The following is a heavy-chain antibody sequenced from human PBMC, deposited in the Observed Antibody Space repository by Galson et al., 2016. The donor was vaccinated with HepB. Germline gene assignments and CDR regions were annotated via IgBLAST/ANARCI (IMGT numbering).Heavy chain of an antibody. D-gene: IGHD3-16*02. J-gene: IGHJ4*02. Sequence: SVKVSCKASGYTFTSYDINWVRRATGQGLEWMGWMNPNSGNTGYAQKFQGRVTMTRNTSISTAYMELSSLRSEDTAVYYCARVQTFYDYTWGTSRPRYFDYWGQGTLVTVSS. CDR2: MNPNSGNT. CDR1: GYTFTSYD. V-gene: IGHV1-8*01. CDR3: ARVQTFYDYTWGTSRPRYFDY.